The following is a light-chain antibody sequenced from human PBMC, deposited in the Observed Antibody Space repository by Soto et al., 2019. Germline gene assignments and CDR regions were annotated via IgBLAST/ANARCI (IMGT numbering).Light chain of an antibody. CDR1: QGMSSY. Sequence: IQVTQSPSSLSASVGDRITITCRVSQGMSSYLAWYQQKPGKAPKLLIYAAYTLQSGVPSRFSGGRSGPDFTLTISNLQPEDIATYYCQQVDTSHSFGGGTKVEIK. V-gene: IGKV1-9*01. CDR2: AAY. J-gene: IGKJ4*01. CDR3: QQVDTSHS.